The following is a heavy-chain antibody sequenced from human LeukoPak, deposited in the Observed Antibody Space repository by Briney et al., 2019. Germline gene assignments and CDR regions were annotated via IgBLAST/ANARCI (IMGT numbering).Heavy chain of an antibody. V-gene: IGHV1-69*04. CDR3: AKEAGPNYYDTSGFPPSPHFDY. D-gene: IGHD3-22*01. CDR2: IIPILGIA. J-gene: IGHJ4*02. CDR1: GGTFSSYA. Sequence: SVKVSCKASGGTFSSYAISWVRQAPGQGLEWMGRIIPILGIANYAQKFQGRVTITADKSTSTAYMELSSLRSEDTAVYYCAKEAGPNYYDTSGFPPSPHFDYWGQGTLVTVSS.